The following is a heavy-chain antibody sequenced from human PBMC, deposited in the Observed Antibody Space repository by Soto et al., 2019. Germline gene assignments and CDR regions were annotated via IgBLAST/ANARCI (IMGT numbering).Heavy chain of an antibody. V-gene: IGHV4-31*03. CDR1: VGSISSGGYY. D-gene: IGHD6-25*01. Sequence: QVQLQESGPGLVTHTQTLSLTCTVSVGSISSGGYYWRWIRQHPGKVLEWIGYIYYSGSTYYNPSLKRRVSISVDTSKSQFARKLSSVTAADTAGYYCAREAAGIRNWFDPCGQGTLVTVSA. J-gene: IGHJ5*02. CDR3: AREAAGIRNWFDP. CDR2: IYYSGST.